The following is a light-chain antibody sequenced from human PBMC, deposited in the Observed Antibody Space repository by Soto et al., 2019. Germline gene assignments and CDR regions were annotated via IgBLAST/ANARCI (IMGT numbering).Light chain of an antibody. CDR2: DVS. J-gene: IGLJ1*01. CDR3: SSYTSSSTYV. Sequence: QPASVSGSPGQSITISCTGTSSDVGGYDYVSWYQQHPGKAPKLMIYDVSNRPSGVSNRFSGSKSGNTASLTISGLQAEDEADYYCSSYTSSSTYVFGTGTKLTVL. V-gene: IGLV2-14*01. CDR1: SSDVGGYDY.